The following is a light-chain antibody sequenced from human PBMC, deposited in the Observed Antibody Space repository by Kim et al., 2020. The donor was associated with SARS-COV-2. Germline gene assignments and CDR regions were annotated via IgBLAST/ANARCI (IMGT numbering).Light chain of an antibody. Sequence: SYELTQPLSVSVALGQTATITCGGNNIENKNVHWYQQQQGQAPALVIYRDVNRPSGIPERFSGSNSGNAATLPISRAQAGDEADYYSQVWDKTAVFGGGT. CDR2: RDV. CDR3: QVWDKTAV. V-gene: IGLV3-9*01. J-gene: IGLJ2*01. CDR1: NIENKN.